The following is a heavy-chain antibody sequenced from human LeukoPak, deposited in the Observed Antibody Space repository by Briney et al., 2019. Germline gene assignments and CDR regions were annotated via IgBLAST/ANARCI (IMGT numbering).Heavy chain of an antibody. J-gene: IGHJ4*02. CDR1: GGSISSGSYY. CDR2: IYTSGST. D-gene: IGHD3-10*01. V-gene: IGHV4-61*02. Sequence: PSETLSLTCTVSGGSISSGSYYWSWIRQPAGKGLEWIGRIYTSGSTNYNPSLKSRVTISVDTSKNQFSLKLSSVTAADTAVYYCARSVYGSGSYYFDYWGQGTLVTVSS. CDR3: ARSVYGSGSYYFDY.